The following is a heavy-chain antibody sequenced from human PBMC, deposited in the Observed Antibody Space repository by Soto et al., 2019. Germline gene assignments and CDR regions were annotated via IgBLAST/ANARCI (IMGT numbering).Heavy chain of an antibody. V-gene: IGHV4-31*03. D-gene: IGHD3-9*01. CDR1: VGSINKGDYY. CDR2: IYYSGTT. J-gene: IGHJ3*02. CDR3: ARDIETHDILTTHAFDI. Sequence: TLSLTCTVSVGSINKGDYYWSWIRQHPGKGLEWIGYIYYSGTTYYNPSLKSRVTISVDTSKNQFSLKLSSVTAADTAVYYCARDIETHDILTTHAFDIWGQGTMVTVSS.